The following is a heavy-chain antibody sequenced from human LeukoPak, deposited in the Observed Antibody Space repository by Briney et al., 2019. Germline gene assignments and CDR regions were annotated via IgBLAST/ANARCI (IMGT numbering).Heavy chain of an antibody. CDR1: GYAFTDYY. Sequence: ASVKVSCKASGYAFTDYYMHWVRQAPGQGFEWMGWINPNDGDTNYAQKFQGRVTMTRDTSISTAHMEVSRLRSDDTAVYYCARANFLYCSSTTCLFDYWGQGTLVTVSS. CDR3: ARANFLYCSSTTCLFDY. V-gene: IGHV1-2*02. D-gene: IGHD2-2*01. CDR2: INPNDGDT. J-gene: IGHJ4*02.